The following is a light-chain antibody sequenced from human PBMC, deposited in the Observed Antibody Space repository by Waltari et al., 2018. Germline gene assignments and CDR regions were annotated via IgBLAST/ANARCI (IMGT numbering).Light chain of an antibody. CDR3: QQYKSYPWT. CDR1: RGISGL. V-gene: IGKV1-5*03. CDR2: EAS. Sequence: DIQMTQSPSTLSASVGDRVTITCRPSRGISGLVAWYQQKPGKAPKLLIYEASGLESGVPSRFSGSGSGTEFTLTISSVQPDDVGTFYCQQYKSYPWTFGRGTKVEIK. J-gene: IGKJ1*01.